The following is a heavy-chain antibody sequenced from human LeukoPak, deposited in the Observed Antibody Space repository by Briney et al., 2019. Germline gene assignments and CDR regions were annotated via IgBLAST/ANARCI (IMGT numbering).Heavy chain of an antibody. Sequence: GGSLRLSCAASGFTSSSYSMNWVRQAPGKGLEWVSSISSSSSYIYYADSVKGRFIISRDNAKNSLYLQMNSLRAEDTAVYYCARVGRWLQLDYWGQGTLVTVSS. V-gene: IGHV3-21*01. J-gene: IGHJ4*02. CDR3: ARVGRWLQLDY. CDR2: ISSSSSYI. CDR1: GFTSSSYS. D-gene: IGHD5-24*01.